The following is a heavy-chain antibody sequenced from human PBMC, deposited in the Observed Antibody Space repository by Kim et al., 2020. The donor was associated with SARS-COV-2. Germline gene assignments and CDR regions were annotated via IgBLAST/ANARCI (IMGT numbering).Heavy chain of an antibody. CDR3: ARDVESYGSGSRLDY. J-gene: IGHJ4*02. V-gene: IGHV1-46*01. D-gene: IGHD3-10*01. Sequence: QKFQGRVTLTRDTSTSTVDMELSSLRSEDTAVYYCARDVESYGSGSRLDYWGQGTLVTVSS.